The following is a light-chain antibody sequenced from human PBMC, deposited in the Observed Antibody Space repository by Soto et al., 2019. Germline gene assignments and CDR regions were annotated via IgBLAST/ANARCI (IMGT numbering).Light chain of an antibody. Sequence: QSVLTQPPSVSGAPGQRVTISCTGSSSNIGAGYDVHWYQQHPGTAPKLLIYGNSNRPSGVPDRFSGYKSGTSASLAITGLDAEDDADYYCQYGDSSSLVFGRGTQLTVL. J-gene: IGLJ3*02. CDR2: GNS. V-gene: IGLV1-40*01. CDR3: QYGDSSSLV. CDR1: SSNIGAGYD.